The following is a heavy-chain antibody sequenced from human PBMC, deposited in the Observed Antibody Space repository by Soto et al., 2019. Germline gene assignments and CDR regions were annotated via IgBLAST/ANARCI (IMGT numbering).Heavy chain of an antibody. J-gene: IGHJ5*02. CDR3: ARHGYHDSSAYSWT. V-gene: IGHV5-10-1*01. CDR1: GYSFTSYY. CDR2: IDPSDSCT. Sequence: PGESLKISCNGSGYSFTSYYISWVRQMPGKGLEWMGRIDPSDSCTNYNPSFQGHVTISVDKSISTAYLQWSSLKASDTAMYYCARHGYHDSSAYSWTWGQGTQVTVYS. D-gene: IGHD3-22*01.